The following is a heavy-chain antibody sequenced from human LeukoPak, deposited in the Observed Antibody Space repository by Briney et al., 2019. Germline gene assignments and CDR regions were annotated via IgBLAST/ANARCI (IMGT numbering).Heavy chain of an antibody. CDR1: GDCINNYF. CDR2: NHNTGSS. V-gene: IGHV4-59*01. D-gene: IGHD3-10*01. CDR3: ASLGGYYDSSNSSQLETFDI. Sequence: SETLSLTCTVCGDCINNYFWSWIRQPPGKGPEGIGYNHNTGSSNYNPSLKSRVSFSVDTSENQLSLRLNSMTAADTAVYYCASLGGYYDSSNSSQLETFDIWGQGTMVTVSS. J-gene: IGHJ3*02.